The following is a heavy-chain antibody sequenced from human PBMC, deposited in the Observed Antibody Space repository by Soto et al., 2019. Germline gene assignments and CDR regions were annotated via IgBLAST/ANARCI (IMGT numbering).Heavy chain of an antibody. V-gene: IGHV6-1*01. Sequence: SQTLSLTCAISGDSVSTNSRTWDWIRQSPSRGLEWLGRAYYRSNWYTDYAVSVKGRITISPDTSNNQLSLQLNSVTPDDTAVYYCARRIGNSWFDSWGQGTLVTVSS. CDR3: ARRIGNSWFDS. CDR2: AYYRSNWYT. D-gene: IGHD4-4*01. CDR1: GDSVSTNSRT. J-gene: IGHJ5*01.